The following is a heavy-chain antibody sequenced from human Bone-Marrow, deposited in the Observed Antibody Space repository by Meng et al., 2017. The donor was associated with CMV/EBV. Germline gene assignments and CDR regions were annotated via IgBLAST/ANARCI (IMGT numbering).Heavy chain of an antibody. Sequence: GESLKISCAASGFTFSSYEMNWVRQAPGKGLEWVSYISSSGSTIYYADSVKGRFTISRDNAKNSLYLQMNSLRAEDTAVYYCAREGGSYYGGYYFDYWGQGTLVTVSS. CDR2: ISSSGSTI. V-gene: IGHV3-48*03. J-gene: IGHJ4*02. D-gene: IGHD1-26*01. CDR3: AREGGSYYGGYYFDY. CDR1: GFTFSSYE.